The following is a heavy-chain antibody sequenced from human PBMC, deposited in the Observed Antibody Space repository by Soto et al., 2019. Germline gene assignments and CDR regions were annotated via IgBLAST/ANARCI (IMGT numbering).Heavy chain of an antibody. CDR3: ARDYSRSSLYGMDV. D-gene: IGHD6-6*01. CDR1: GGSFSGYY. Sequence: SETLSLTCAVYGGSFSGYYWSWIRQPPGKGLEWIGEINHSGSTNYNPSLKSRVTISVDTSKNQFSLKLSSVTAADTAVYYCARDYSRSSLYGMDVWGQGTTVTVSS. CDR2: INHSGST. V-gene: IGHV4-34*01. J-gene: IGHJ6*02.